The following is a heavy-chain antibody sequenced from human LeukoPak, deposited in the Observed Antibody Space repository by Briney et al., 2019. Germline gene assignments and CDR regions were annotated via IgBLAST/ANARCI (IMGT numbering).Heavy chain of an antibody. CDR3: ARERNGDFDY. J-gene: IGHJ4*02. D-gene: IGHD7-27*01. CDR2: IYSSGST. CDR1: GGSISSYY. Sequence: SETLSLTCTVSGGSISSYYWNWIRQPAGKGLERIGRIYSSGSTNYNPSLKSRVAMSVDTSKNQFSLKLSTVTAADTAVYYCARERNGDFDYWGQGTLVTVSS. V-gene: IGHV4-4*07.